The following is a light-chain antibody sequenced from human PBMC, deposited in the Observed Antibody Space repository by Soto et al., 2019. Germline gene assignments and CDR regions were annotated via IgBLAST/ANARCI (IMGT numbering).Light chain of an antibody. J-gene: IGKJ2*01. CDR1: QSVSSSH. CDR3: QQYVTSPYI. V-gene: IGKV3-20*01. Sequence: EIVLTQSPGTLSLSPGERATLSCRASQSVSSSHLAWYQQKPGQAPRLLIHGVSTRATGIPDRFSGSGSGTDFTLTISRLEPEDFAVYYCQQYVTSPYIFGQGTKLEIK. CDR2: GVS.